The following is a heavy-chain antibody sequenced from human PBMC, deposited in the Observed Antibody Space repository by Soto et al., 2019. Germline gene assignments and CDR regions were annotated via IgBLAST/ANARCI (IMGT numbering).Heavy chain of an antibody. V-gene: IGHV3-23*01. J-gene: IGHJ6*03. CDR3: AKGGSTAYYYYYYMDV. D-gene: IGHD4-4*01. CDR1: GFTFSSYA. CDR2: ISGSGGST. Sequence: GGSLRLSCAASGFTFSSYAMSWVRQAPGKGLEWVSAISGSGGSTYYADSVKGRFTISRDNSKNTLYLQMNSLRAEDTAVYYCAKGGSTAYYYYYYMDVWGKGTTVTVSS.